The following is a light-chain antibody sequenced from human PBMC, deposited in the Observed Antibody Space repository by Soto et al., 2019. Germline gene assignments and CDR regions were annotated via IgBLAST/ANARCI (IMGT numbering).Light chain of an antibody. Sequence: QSVLTQSPSASASLGASVKLTCTLSSGHSSYAIAWHQLQPEKGPRYLMKLNSDGSHSKGDGIPDRFSGSSSGAERYLTISSPQSEDEADYYCQTWGTGIAVFGGGTQLTVL. V-gene: IGLV4-69*01. J-gene: IGLJ7*01. CDR2: LNSDGSH. CDR1: SGHSSYA. CDR3: QTWGTGIAV.